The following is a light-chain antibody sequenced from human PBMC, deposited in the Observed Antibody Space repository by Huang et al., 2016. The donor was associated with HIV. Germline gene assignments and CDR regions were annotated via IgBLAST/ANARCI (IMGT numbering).Light chain of an antibody. CDR1: QSVTNN. Sequence: EILMTQSPATRSLSPGERATLSCGASQSVTNNLAWYQQKPGQAPRLLIYGASTRATGIPARFSGSGSGTEFALNISSLQSEDSAVYYCQQYGNWPYTFGQGAKLEI. CDR3: QQYGNWPYT. V-gene: IGKV3-15*01. J-gene: IGKJ2*01. CDR2: GAS.